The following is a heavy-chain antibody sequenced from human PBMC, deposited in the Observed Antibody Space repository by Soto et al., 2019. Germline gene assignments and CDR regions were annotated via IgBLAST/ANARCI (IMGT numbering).Heavy chain of an antibody. CDR2: IYHSGST. D-gene: IGHD3-22*01. J-gene: IGHJ4*02. CDR1: GGSISSGGYS. V-gene: IGHV4-30-2*01. Sequence: SETLSLTCAVSGGSISSGGYSWSWIRQPPGKGLEWIGYIYHSGSTYYNPSLKSRVTISVDRSKNQFSLKLSSVTAADTAVYYCARVSYDSSGYYSSFDYWGQGTLVTVSS. CDR3: ARVSYDSSGYYSSFDY.